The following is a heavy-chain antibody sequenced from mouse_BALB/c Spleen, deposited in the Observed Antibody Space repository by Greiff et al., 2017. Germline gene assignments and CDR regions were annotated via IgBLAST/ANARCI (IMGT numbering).Heavy chain of an antibody. D-gene: IGHD2-4*01. J-gene: IGHJ3*01. Sequence: QVQLKQSGPELVKPGASVKISCKATGYTFSSYWIEWVKQRPGHGLEWIGEILPGSGSTNYNEKFKGKATFTADTSSNTAYMQLSSLTSEDSAVYYCARSNYDYDGGNWFAYWGQGTLVTVSA. CDR1: GYTFSSYW. CDR3: ARSNYDYDGGNWFAY. V-gene: IGHV1-9*01. CDR2: ILPGSGST.